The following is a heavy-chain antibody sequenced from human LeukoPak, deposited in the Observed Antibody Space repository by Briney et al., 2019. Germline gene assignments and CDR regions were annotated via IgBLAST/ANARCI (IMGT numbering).Heavy chain of an antibody. J-gene: IGHJ6*03. Sequence: PSETLSLTCTVSDYSINSNYYWGWIRQPPGKGLEWIGTIYHSGSTYYNPSLKSRVTISVDTSKNQFSLKLSSVTAADTAVYYCARLAAAGRLYYYYYYMDVWGKGTTVTVSS. CDR2: IYHSGST. D-gene: IGHD6-13*01. V-gene: IGHV4-38-2*02. CDR3: ARLAAAGRLYYYYYYMDV. CDR1: DYSINSNYY.